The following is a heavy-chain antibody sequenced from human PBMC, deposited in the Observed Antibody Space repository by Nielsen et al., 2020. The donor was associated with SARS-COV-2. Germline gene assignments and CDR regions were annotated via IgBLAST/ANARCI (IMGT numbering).Heavy chain of an antibody. CDR1: GYTFTSYY. D-gene: IGHD1-26*01. V-gene: IGHV1-46*01. CDR3: ARETQYSGSRKGYYYYYIDV. J-gene: IGHJ6*03. Sequence: ASVKVSCKASGYTFTSYYMHWVRQAPGQGLEWMGIINPSGGSTSYAQKFQGRVTMTRDTSTSTVYMELSSLRSEDTAVYYCARETQYSGSRKGYYYYYIDVWGKGTTVTVSS. CDR2: INPSGGST.